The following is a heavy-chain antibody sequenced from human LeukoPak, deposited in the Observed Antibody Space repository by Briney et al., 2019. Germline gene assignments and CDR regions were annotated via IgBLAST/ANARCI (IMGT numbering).Heavy chain of an antibody. Sequence: GGSLRLSCAASGFTFSSYAMSWVRQAPGKGLEWVSAIRGSGGSTYYADSVKGRFTISRDNSKNTLYLQMNSLRAGDTAVYYCAKAPSLAGTEVFDYWGQGTLVTVSS. CDR3: AKAPSLAGTEVFDY. CDR1: GFTFSSYA. D-gene: IGHD6-13*01. J-gene: IGHJ4*02. V-gene: IGHV3-23*01. CDR2: IRGSGGST.